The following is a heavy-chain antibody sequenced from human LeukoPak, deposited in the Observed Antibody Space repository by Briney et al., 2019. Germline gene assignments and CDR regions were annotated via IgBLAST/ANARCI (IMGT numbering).Heavy chain of an antibody. J-gene: IGHJ4*02. Sequence: GGSLRLSWSADPFTFSSYSMNWVRQAPGKGLEWVSSISSSSSYIYYADSVKGRFTISRDNAKNSLYLQMNSLRAEDTAVYYCARVDYDSSGYYPPWGQGTLVTVSS. CDR1: PFTFSSYS. V-gene: IGHV3-21*01. CDR2: ISSSSSYI. D-gene: IGHD3-22*01. CDR3: ARVDYDSSGYYPP.